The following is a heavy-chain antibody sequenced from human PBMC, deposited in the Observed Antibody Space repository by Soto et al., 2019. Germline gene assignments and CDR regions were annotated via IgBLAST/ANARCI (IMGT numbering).Heavy chain of an antibody. V-gene: IGHV4-34*01. CDR3: ARGRLDTAMVAKKYYFDY. CDR2: INHSGST. Sequence: SETLSLTCAVYGGSFSGYYWSWIRQPPGKGLEWIGEINHSGSTNYNPSLKSRVTISVDTSKNQSSLKLSSVTAADTAVYYCARGRLDTAMVAKKYYFDYWGQGTLVTVSS. D-gene: IGHD5-18*01. J-gene: IGHJ4*02. CDR1: GGSFSGYY.